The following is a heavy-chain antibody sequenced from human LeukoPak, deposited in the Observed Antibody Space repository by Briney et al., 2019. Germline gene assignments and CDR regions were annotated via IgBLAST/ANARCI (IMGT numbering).Heavy chain of an antibody. CDR3: ARDRAVSWFDS. CDR2: ISLDGSKK. V-gene: IGHV3-30*03. D-gene: IGHD3-10*01. Sequence: GGSLRLSCAASGFSFNSDWMDWVRQAPGKGLEWVTFISLDGSKKSYADSVKGRFTFSRDDSKNTLYLEMNSLRAEDTAVYYCARDRAVSWFDSWGLGTLVTVSS. CDR1: GFSFNSDW. J-gene: IGHJ5*01.